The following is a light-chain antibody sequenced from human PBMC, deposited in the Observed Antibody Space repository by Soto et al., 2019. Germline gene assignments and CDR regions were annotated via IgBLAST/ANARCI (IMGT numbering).Light chain of an antibody. Sequence: DIQMTQSPSTLSASVGDRVTISCRASQSINKWLAWYQHKPRKAPNLLIYEVSTLYSGVPSRISSGGGAAEFILIISSLRPDDVTTYYYQHYSGARATFGQGTKVDIK. CDR1: QSINKW. CDR3: QHYSGARAT. CDR2: EVS. V-gene: IGKV1-5*03. J-gene: IGKJ1*01.